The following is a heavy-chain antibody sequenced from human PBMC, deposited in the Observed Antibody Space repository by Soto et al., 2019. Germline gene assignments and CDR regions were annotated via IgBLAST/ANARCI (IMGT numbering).Heavy chain of an antibody. D-gene: IGHD3-16*01. CDR2: IIPIHGTT. Sequence: QMEQSGAEVRKPGSSVKVSCKPSGGSLTSYPMAWVRQAPGQGFEWMGGIIPIHGTTEYAQQFQGRVNMTADESTNRATLELTGLTSEDTAVYYCARGWGLVSWGQGTLVTVSS. CDR3: ARGWGLVS. CDR1: GGSLTSYP. V-gene: IGHV1-69*01. J-gene: IGHJ4*02.